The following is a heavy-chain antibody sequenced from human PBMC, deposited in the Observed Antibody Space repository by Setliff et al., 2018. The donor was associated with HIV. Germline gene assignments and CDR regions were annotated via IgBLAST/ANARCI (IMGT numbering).Heavy chain of an antibody. CDR1: GGSISGYY. D-gene: IGHD3-16*02. Sequence: PSETLSLTCTVSGGSISGYYWSWIRQPPGKGLECIGYIYNNENTNYNLSLKSRVTISVDTSKNQFSLKLSSVTAADTAVYYCARGGLRLGELSLFHDSWGQGVLVTVSS. J-gene: IGHJ4*02. CDR2: IYNNENT. CDR3: ARGGLRLGELSLFHDS. V-gene: IGHV4-59*01.